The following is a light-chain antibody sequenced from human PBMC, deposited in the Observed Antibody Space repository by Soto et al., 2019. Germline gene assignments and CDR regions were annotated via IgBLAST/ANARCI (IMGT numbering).Light chain of an antibody. CDR1: QTITRW. V-gene: IGKV1-33*01. J-gene: IGKJ5*01. CDR3: QQYDNLPIT. CDR2: DAS. Sequence: DIQMTQSPSTLSASVGDRVTTTCRASQTITRWMAWYPQQPGKAPKIXIYDASNLETGVPSRFSGSGAGTDCTCTISSLQPADIATDDCQQYDNLPITFGQGTRLENK.